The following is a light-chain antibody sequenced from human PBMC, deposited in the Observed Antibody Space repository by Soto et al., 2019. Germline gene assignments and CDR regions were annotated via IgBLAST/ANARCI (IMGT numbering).Light chain of an antibody. CDR3: QQSYTTPRFT. V-gene: IGKV1-39*01. CDR1: QRINSF. Sequence: DIQMTQSPSSLSASVGDRATITCRASQRINSFLNWYQQKPGEAPKLLIYAASSLQGGVPSRFSGSGSGTYFTLTINSLQPEDFATYYCQQSYTTPRFTFGQGTKVDIK. J-gene: IGKJ2*01. CDR2: AAS.